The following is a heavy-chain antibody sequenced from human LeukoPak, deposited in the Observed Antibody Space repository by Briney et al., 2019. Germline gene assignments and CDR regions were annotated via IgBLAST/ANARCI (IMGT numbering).Heavy chain of an antibody. CDR2: ISAYNGNT. J-gene: IGHJ4*02. V-gene: IGHV1-18*01. Sequence: GASVKVSCKASGGTFSSYGITWVRRAPGQGLEWMGWISAYNGNTMYAQNLQGRVTMTTDTSTSTAYMDLRSLRSDDTAVYYCARGSRDCSSTSCYAGIHYWGQGTLVTVSS. D-gene: IGHD2-2*01. CDR1: GGTFSSYG. CDR3: ARGSRDCSSTSCYAGIHY.